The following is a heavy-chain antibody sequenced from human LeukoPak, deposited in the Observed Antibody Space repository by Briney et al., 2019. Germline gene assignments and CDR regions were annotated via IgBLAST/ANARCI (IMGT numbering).Heavy chain of an antibody. CDR1: GFTFSSYA. CDR3: AKKRTPVAGTNYFDY. J-gene: IGHJ4*02. CDR2: VSAGGDNT. D-gene: IGHD6-19*01. V-gene: IGHV3-23*01. Sequence: GGSLRLSCAASGFTFSSYAMSWVRQAPGKGLEWVSAVSAGGDNTYYAESVKGRFTISRDSSKNTVYLQMNSLRVEDTARYYCAKKRTPVAGTNYFDYWGQGTLVTVPS.